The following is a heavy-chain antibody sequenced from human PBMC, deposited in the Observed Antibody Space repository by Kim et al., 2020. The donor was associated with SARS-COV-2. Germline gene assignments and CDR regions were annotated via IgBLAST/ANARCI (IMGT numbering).Heavy chain of an antibody. D-gene: IGHD3-9*01. CDR3: ARSYYDILTGYSIGFDP. Sequence: RKSRVTISVDTSKNQFSLKLSSVTAADTAVYYCARSYYDILTGYSIGFDPWGQGTLVTVSS. J-gene: IGHJ5*02. V-gene: IGHV4-39*07.